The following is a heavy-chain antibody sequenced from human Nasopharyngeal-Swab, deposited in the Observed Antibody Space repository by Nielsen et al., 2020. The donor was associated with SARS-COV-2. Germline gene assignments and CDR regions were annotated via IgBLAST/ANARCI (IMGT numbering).Heavy chain of an antibody. V-gene: IGHV3-23*01. Sequence: GGSLRLSCAASGFTFSNYYMNWVRQAPGKGLEWVSAISGSGGSTYYADSVKGRFTISRDNSKNTLYLQMNSLRAEDTAVYYCAKDLYSSSWWRGYFDYWGQGTLVTVSS. CDR1: GFTFSNYY. J-gene: IGHJ4*02. D-gene: IGHD6-13*01. CDR3: AKDLYSSSWWRGYFDY. CDR2: ISGSGGST.